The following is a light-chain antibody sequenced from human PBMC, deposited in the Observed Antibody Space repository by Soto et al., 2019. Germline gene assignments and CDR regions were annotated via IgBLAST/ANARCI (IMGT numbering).Light chain of an antibody. CDR1: QTISSW. CDR3: QHYNSYSEA. J-gene: IGKJ1*01. CDR2: KAS. V-gene: IGKV1-5*03. Sequence: DIQMTQSPSTLSGSVGDRVTITCRASQTISSWLAWYQQKPGKAPKLLIYKASTLKSGVPSRFSGSGSGTEFTLTISILQPDDFATYYCQHYNSYSEAFGQGTKVERK.